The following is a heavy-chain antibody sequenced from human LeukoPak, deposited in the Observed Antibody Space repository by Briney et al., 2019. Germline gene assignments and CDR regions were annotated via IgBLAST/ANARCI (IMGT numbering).Heavy chain of an antibody. CDR2: IKHSGST. CDR1: GGPFRVYY. Sequence: SEALSLPCGVYGGPFRVYYWSWIPQPPGRGLEWIGEIKHSGSTKYSPSLKSRVSISVDTSKNQFSLKLSSVTAADTAVYYCARLGYYDSSGYYPYYFDYWGQGTLVTVSS. J-gene: IGHJ4*02. CDR3: ARLGYYDSSGYYPYYFDY. D-gene: IGHD3-22*01. V-gene: IGHV4-34*01.